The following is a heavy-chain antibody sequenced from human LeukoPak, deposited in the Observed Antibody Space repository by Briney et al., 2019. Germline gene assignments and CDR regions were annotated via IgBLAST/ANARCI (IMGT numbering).Heavy chain of an antibody. D-gene: IGHD3-22*01. CDR2: ISAYNGNT. CDR1: GYTFTSYG. V-gene: IGHV1-18*01. J-gene: IGHJ6*02. CDR3: ARGRYYDSSGYYNFGSYGMDV. Sequence: ASVKVSCKASGYTFTSYGISRVRQAPGQGLEWMGWISAYNGNTNYAQKLQGRVTMTTDTSTSTAYMELRSLRSDDTAVYYCARGRYYDSSGYYNFGSYGMDVWGQGTTVTVSS.